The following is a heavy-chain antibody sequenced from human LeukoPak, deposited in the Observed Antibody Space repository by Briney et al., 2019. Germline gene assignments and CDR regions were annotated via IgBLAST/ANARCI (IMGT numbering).Heavy chain of an antibody. CDR3: ARGLYSSSWYDGGGFDY. J-gene: IGHJ4*02. CDR1: GGSISSYD. CDR2: IYYSGST. D-gene: IGHD6-13*01. Sequence: SETLSLTCTVSGGSISSYDWSWIRQPPGKGLEWIGYIYYSGSTNYNPSLKSRVTISVDTSKNQFSLKLSSVTAADTAVYYCARGLYSSSWYDGGGFDYWGQGTLVTVSS. V-gene: IGHV4-59*01.